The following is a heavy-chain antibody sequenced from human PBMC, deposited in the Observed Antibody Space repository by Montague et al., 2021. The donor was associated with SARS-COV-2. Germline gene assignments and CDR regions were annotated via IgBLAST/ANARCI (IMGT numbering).Heavy chain of an antibody. D-gene: IGHD6-19*01. J-gene: IGHJ4*02. CDR2: IDWDDDK. Sequence: PPLVKPTQTLTLTCTFSGFSLSTSGMCVSWIRQPPGKALEWLARIDWDDDKYYSTSLKTRLTISKDTSKDQVVLTMTNMDPVDTATYYCAREYSSGVYFDYWGQGTLVTVSS. CDR1: GFSLSTSGMC. V-gene: IGHV2-70*11. CDR3: AREYSSGVYFDY.